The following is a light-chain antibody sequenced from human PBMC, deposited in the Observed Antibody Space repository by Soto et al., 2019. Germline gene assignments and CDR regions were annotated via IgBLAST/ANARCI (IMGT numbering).Light chain of an antibody. J-gene: IGLJ1*01. CDR2: GNN. CDR1: SCNIGARYD. V-gene: IGLV1-40*01. Sequence: QSVLTQPPSVSGAPGQRVTISCTGSSCNIGARYDVHCYQQLPRTAPKLLIYGNNHRHSGVPDRFSGSKSGTSPSLAITGIPGDDQEEYYSQTYSMGPRGTVFGTGTKLTVL. CDR3: QTYSMGPRGTV.